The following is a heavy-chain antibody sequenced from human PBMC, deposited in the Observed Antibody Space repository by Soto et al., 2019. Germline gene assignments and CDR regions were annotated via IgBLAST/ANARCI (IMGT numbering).Heavy chain of an antibody. Sequence: QVQLQESGPGLVQPSGTLSLTCAVSGGSISSSTWWTWVLQPPTKGLEWIGQLYHTGSTNYKPSLKGRVTMSIDKSKNQFSLRLSSVTAADTAVYYCARGGDYRFDYWGQGTLVTFAS. CDR3: ARGGDYRFDY. CDR2: LYHTGST. V-gene: IGHV4-4*02. CDR1: GGSISSSTW. D-gene: IGHD4-4*01. J-gene: IGHJ4*02.